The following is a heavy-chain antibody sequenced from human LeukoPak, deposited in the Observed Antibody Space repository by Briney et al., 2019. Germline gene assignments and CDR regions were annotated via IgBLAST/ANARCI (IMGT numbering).Heavy chain of an antibody. CDR1: GGTFSSDA. V-gene: IGHV1-69*05. Sequence: SVKVSCKXSGGTFSSDAISWVRQAPRQGLEWMGRIIPIFGTANYAQKFQGRVTITTDESTSTAYMELSSLRSEDTAVYYCAMGAYCGGDCSGGFDYWGQGTLVTVSS. D-gene: IGHD2-21*02. CDR2: IIPIFGTA. CDR3: AMGAYCGGDCSGGFDY. J-gene: IGHJ4*02.